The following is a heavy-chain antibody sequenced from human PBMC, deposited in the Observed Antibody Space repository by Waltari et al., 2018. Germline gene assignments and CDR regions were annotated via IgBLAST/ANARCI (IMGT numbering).Heavy chain of an antibody. J-gene: IGHJ2*01. CDR2: INHRGST. Sequence: QVQLQQWGAGLLKPSETLSLTCAVYGGSFSGYYWSWIRQPPGQGLEWIGEINHRGSTNYNPSLKSRVTISVDTSKNQFSLKLSSVTAADTAVYYCARGGFNYRYFDLWGRGTLVTVSS. CDR1: GGSFSGYY. CDR3: ARGGFNYRYFDL. V-gene: IGHV4-34*01.